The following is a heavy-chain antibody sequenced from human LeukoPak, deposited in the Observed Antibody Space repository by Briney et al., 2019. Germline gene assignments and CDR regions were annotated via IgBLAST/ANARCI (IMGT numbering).Heavy chain of an antibody. D-gene: IGHD3-10*01. J-gene: IGHJ4*02. CDR1: GFTFSTYA. CDR3: ARTTAPHYYGSGSYALGY. V-gene: IGHV3-30-3*01. Sequence: GGSLRLSCAASGFTFSTYAMHWVRQSPGKGLEWVSVILDEGSNKYYGGTVKGRFTISRENSKNTMYMQMSSMSAEDTAVYFCARTTAPHYYGSGSYALGYWGQGTLVTVPS. CDR2: ILDEGSNK.